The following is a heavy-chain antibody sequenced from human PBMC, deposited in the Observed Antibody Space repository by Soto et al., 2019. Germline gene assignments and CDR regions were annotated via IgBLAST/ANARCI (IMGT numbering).Heavy chain of an antibody. Sequence: LSLTCAVYGGSFSGYYWSWIRQPPGKGLEWIGEINHSGSTNYNPSLKSRVTISVDTSKNQFSLKLSSVTAADTAVYYCARFCRTSHCYTGFDYWGQGTLVTVSS. J-gene: IGHJ4*02. D-gene: IGHD2-2*02. CDR2: INHSGST. V-gene: IGHV4-34*01. CDR3: ARFCRTSHCYTGFDY. CDR1: GGSFSGYY.